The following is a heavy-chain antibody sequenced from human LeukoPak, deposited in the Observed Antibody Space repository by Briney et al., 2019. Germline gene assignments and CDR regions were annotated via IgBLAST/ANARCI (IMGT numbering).Heavy chain of an antibody. Sequence: SETLSLTCDVYGGSFSGYFWTWFRQPPGKGLEWIGEISQSGSQIYKPSLKSRVTISVETSKNQFSLKLTSMTAADTAVYYCAVSTVKVTTRTLDHWSQGTLVTVSS. V-gene: IGHV4-34*01. CDR2: ISQSGSQ. CDR3: AVSTVKVTTRTLDH. J-gene: IGHJ4*02. CDR1: GGSFSGYF. D-gene: IGHD4-17*01.